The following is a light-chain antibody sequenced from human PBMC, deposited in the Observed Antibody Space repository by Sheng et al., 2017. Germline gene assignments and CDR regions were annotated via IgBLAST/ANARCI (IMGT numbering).Light chain of an antibody. CDR1: QDISNY. Sequence: DIQMTQSPSSLSASVGDRVTITCQASQDISNYLNWYQQKPGKAPKLLIYDASNLETGVPSRFSGSGSGTDFTFTISSLQPEDIATYYCQQYITNSWTFGQGTKVEIK. J-gene: IGKJ1*01. CDR3: QQYITNSWT. CDR2: DAS. V-gene: IGKV1-33*01.